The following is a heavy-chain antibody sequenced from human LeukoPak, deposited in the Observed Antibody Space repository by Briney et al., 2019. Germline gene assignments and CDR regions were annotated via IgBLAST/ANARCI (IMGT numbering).Heavy chain of an antibody. CDR2: INPNSGGT. CDR3: ARVGTSWTTAGWFDP. Sequence: GASVKVSCKASGYTFTGYYIHWVRQAPGQGLEWMGWINPNSGGTNYAQKFQGRVTMTRDTSISTAYMGLSRLRSDDTAVYYCARVGTSWTTAGWFDPWGQGSLVTVSS. CDR1: GYTFTGYY. V-gene: IGHV1-2*02. D-gene: IGHD2-2*01. J-gene: IGHJ5*02.